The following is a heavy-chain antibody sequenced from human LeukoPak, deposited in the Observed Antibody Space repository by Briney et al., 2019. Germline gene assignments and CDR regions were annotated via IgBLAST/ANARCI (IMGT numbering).Heavy chain of an antibody. V-gene: IGHV3-48*03. J-gene: IGHJ4*02. CDR3: AREPTYSGDYYFDY. CDR1: GFTFSSYE. Sequence: GGSLRLSCAASGFTFSSYEMNWVRQAPGKGLEWVSYIRSSGSTIYYADSVKGRFTISRDNAKNSLYLQMNSLRAEDTAVYYCAREPTYSGDYYFDYWGQGTLVTVSS. D-gene: IGHD4-17*01. CDR2: IRSSGSTI.